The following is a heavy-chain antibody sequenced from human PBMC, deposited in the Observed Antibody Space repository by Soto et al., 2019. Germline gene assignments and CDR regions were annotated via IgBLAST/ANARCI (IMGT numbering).Heavy chain of an antibody. Sequence: PGGSLRLSCSASGFTFSSYAMHWVRQAPGKGLEYFSSISTNGGSTHYADSVKGRFTISRDNSKNTQYLQMSSLRADDTAVYYCVKGEYYYDSSGYYPFDYWGQGTLVTAPQ. CDR2: ISTNGGST. CDR3: VKGEYYYDSSGYYPFDY. V-gene: IGHV3-64D*06. D-gene: IGHD3-22*01. CDR1: GFTFSSYA. J-gene: IGHJ4*02.